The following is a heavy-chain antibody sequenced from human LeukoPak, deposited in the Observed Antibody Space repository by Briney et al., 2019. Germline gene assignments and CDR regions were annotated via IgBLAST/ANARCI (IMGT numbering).Heavy chain of an antibody. V-gene: IGHV3-7*03. CDR1: GFTFSSYW. J-gene: IGHJ5*02. CDR3: AKSRSGSANWALQMFDN. CDR2: IKQDGSEK. D-gene: IGHD1-1*01. Sequence: GGSLRLSCAASGFTFSSYWISWVRQAPGKGLEGGANIKQDGSEKYYVDSVKGRFTISRDNSKNSLFVQMNSLRAEDTAVYFCAKSRSGSANWALQMFDNWGQGTLVTVSS.